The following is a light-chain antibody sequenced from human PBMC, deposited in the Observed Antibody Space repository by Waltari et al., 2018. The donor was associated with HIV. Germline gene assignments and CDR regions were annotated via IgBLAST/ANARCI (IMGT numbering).Light chain of an antibody. CDR1: QSVSSTS. J-gene: IGKJ1*01. Sequence: EIVLTQSPGTLSLSPGERDTLSCRASQSVSSTSLAWYQQKPGQAPSLLIYAASSRAAGIPDRFSGSGSGTDFTLTISRLEPEDFAVYYCQHYGSSPQTFGHGTKVEIK. V-gene: IGKV3-20*01. CDR3: QHYGSSPQT. CDR2: AAS.